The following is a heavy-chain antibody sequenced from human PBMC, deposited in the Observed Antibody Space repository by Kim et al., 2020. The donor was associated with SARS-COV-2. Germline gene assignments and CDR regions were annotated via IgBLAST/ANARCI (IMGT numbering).Heavy chain of an antibody. J-gene: IGHJ4*02. D-gene: IGHD3-10*01. CDR3: AKQFDGSGSYYDY. Sequence: ASVKVSCKASGYTFTNYAVNWVRQAPGQGLGWMGWIDTKTGNPTYAQGFTGRFVFSLDTSVSTTFLQISSLKAEDTAVYYCAKQFDGSGSYYDYWGQGTL. CDR1: GYTFTNYA. CDR2: IDTKTGNP. V-gene: IGHV7-4-1*02.